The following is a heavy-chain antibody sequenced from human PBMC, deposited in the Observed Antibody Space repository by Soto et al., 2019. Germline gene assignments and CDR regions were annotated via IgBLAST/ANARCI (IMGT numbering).Heavy chain of an antibody. Sequence: SEPVSLTCTVPRGSMSKGSYYWRWVRQRKGAGLEWLGHIYHRGRPYYNPSLKSRVTISVDPSMNQFSLNILSMAAADTAVYYYWGRWNEADDDFDSWGQGILVTVSS. D-gene: IGHD3-16*01. V-gene: IGHV4-30-4*03. J-gene: IGHJ4*03. CDR2: IYHRGRP. CDR3: WGRWNEADDDFDS. CDR1: RGSMSKGSYY.